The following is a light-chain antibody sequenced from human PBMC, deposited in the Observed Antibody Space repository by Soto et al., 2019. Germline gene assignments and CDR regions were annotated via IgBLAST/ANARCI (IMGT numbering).Light chain of an antibody. Sequence: EIQMTQSPSSLSASLGDRVTITCQASQDINDYSNWYQQKPGKAPRLLIYGASFLAVGVPSRFSGSGSGTHFNLPISSLQPDDVSTYYCQQYDSLPYTFGQGTRLEIK. V-gene: IGKV1-33*01. CDR1: QDINDY. CDR3: QQYDSLPYT. J-gene: IGKJ2*01. CDR2: GAS.